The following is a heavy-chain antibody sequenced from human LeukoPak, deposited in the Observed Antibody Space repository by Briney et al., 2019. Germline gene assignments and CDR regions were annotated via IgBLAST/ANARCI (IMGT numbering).Heavy chain of an antibody. J-gene: IGHJ4*02. CDR3: ARDARPYSGYDSFDY. D-gene: IGHD5-12*01. Sequence: GGSLRLSCAASGFTVSSHYMSWVRQAPGKGLEWVSLIYSGGSTYYADSVKGRFTISRDNSKNTLYLQMNSLRAEDTAVYYCARDARPYSGYDSFDYWGQRTLVTVSS. CDR2: IYSGGST. CDR1: GFTVSSHY. V-gene: IGHV3-53*01.